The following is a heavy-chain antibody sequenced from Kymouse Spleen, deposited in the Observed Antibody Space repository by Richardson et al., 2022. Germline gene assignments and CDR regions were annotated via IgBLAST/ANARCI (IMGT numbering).Heavy chain of an antibody. D-gene: IGHD3-10*01. V-gene: IGHV3-11*01. CDR1: GFTFSDYY. J-gene: IGHJ6*02. CDR3: ARDQTMVRGPQGDYYYYGMDV. Sequence: QVQLVESGGGLVKPGGSLRLSCAASGFTFSDYYMSWIRQAPGKGLEWVSYISSSGSTIYYADSVKGRFTISRDNAKNSLYLQMNSLRAEDTAVYYCARDQTMVRGPQGDYYYYGMDVWGQGTTVTVSS. CDR2: ISSSGSTI.